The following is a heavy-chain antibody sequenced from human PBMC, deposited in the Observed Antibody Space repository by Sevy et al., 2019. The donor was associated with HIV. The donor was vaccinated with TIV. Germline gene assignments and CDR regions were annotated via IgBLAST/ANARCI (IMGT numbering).Heavy chain of an antibody. CDR3: ARDLPSAVTDPFYYYGLAV. J-gene: IGHJ6*02. V-gene: IGHV3-30*04. Sequence: GGSLRLSCAASGFTFSIYVIHWVRQAPGKGPEWVAVISSDGTKEYYADSVKGRFTISRDNSKNTMYLQMNSLRVEDTAVYYCARDLPSAVTDPFYYYGLAVWGQGTTVTVSS. CDR2: ISSDGTKE. D-gene: IGHD2-21*02. CDR1: GFTFSIYV.